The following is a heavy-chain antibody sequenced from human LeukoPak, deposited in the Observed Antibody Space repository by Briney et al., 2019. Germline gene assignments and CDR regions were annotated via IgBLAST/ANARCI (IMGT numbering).Heavy chain of an antibody. CDR1: GGSFSGYY. Sequence: SETLSLTCAVYGGSFSGYYWSWIRQPPGKGLEWIGEINHSGSTNYNPSLKSRVTISVDTSKNQFSLKLSSVTAADTAVYYCARGREYSSSSGGSDYWGQGTLVTVSS. CDR2: INHSGST. CDR3: ARGREYSSSSGGSDY. D-gene: IGHD6-6*01. J-gene: IGHJ4*02. V-gene: IGHV4-34*01.